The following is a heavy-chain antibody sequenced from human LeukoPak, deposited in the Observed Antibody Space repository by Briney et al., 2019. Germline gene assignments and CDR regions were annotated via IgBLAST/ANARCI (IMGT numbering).Heavy chain of an antibody. CDR3: ARVASPTITIFGVVHYYYYYMDV. Sequence: SETLSLTCAVSGYSISGAYYWGWIRQPPGKGLEWIGNIFHGGSTYYNPSLTSRVTISVDTSKNQFSLKLSSVTAAHTAVYYCARVASPTITIFGVVHYYYYYMDVWGKGTTVTVSS. CDR2: IFHGGST. J-gene: IGHJ6*03. V-gene: IGHV4-38-2*01. D-gene: IGHD3-3*01. CDR1: GYSISGAYY.